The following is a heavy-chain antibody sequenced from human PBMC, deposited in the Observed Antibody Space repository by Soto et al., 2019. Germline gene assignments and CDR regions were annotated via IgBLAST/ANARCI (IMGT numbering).Heavy chain of an antibody. CDR3: AKDTTADDY. CDR1: GFTFSSYG. J-gene: IGHJ4*02. V-gene: IGHV3-30*18. D-gene: IGHD4-4*01. Sequence: QVQLVESGGGVVQPGRSLRLSCAASGFTFSSYGMHWVLQAPGKGLEWVAVISYDGSNKYYADSVKGRFTISRDNSKNTLYLQMNSLRAEDTAVYYCAKDTTADDYWGQGTLVTVSS. CDR2: ISYDGSNK.